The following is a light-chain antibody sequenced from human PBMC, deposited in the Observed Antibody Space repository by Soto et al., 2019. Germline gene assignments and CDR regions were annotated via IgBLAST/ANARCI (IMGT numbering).Light chain of an antibody. J-gene: IGLJ1*01. CDR2: DVS. CDR3: SSYTSSSTYV. CDR1: SSDVGGYNY. V-gene: IGLV2-14*01. Sequence: QSALTQPASVSGSPGQSITISCTGTSSDVGGYNYVSWYQRHPGKAPKLMIYDVSNRPSGVSNRFSGSKSGNTASLTISGLQAEDEDDYYCSSYTSSSTYVFGTGTKVTVL.